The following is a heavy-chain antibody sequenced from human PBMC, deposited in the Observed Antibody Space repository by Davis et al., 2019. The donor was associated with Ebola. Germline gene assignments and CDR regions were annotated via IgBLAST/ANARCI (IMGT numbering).Heavy chain of an antibody. CDR1: GFTFSSYA. J-gene: IGHJ4*02. Sequence: GGSLRLSCAASGFTFSSYAMHWVRQAPGKGLEWVSSISSSSSYIYYADSVKGRFTISRDNAKNSLYLQMNSLRAEDTAVYYCARGPSTGNSFTYWGQGTLVTVSS. CDR3: ARGPSTGNSFTY. V-gene: IGHV3-21*01. CDR2: ISSSSSYI. D-gene: IGHD4-23*01.